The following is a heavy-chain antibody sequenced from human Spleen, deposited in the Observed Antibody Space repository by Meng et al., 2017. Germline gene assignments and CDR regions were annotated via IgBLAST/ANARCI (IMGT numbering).Heavy chain of an antibody. D-gene: IGHD6-19*01. J-gene: IGHJ4*02. CDR2: IDNSGGTR. V-gene: IGHV3-48*03. CDR3: ARDQAVAFDY. Sequence: GESLKISCAASGFTFGSYEMNWVRQAPGKGLEWVSYIDNSGGTRHYADSVKGRFTISRDNSKNTLYLQMNSLRAEDTAVYYCARDQAVAFDYWGQGTLVTVSS. CDR1: GFTFGSYE.